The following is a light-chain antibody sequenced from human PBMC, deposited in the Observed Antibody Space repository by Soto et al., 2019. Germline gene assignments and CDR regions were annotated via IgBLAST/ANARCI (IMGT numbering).Light chain of an antibody. CDR3: QQYYNAPLT. CDR1: HNILNTSNKRNY. V-gene: IGKV4-1*01. CDR2: WAS. J-gene: IGKJ4*01. Sequence: DIVLIQSPDSLAVSLGERVTISCKSSHNILNTSNKRNYLAWFQQKPGQAPKLVIYWASSREFGVPDRFSGGGSGTDFTLSISSLQAEDVAVYYCQQYYNAPLTFGGGTRLEI.